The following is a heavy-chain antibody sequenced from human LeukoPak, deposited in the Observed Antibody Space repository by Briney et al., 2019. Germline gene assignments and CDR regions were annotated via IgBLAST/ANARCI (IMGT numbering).Heavy chain of an antibody. CDR1: GFTFSSYW. CDR3: ARPRLKTTVTTGSYYYMDV. CDR2: INSDGSST. J-gene: IGHJ6*03. D-gene: IGHD4-17*01. Sequence: VGSLRLSCAASGFTFSSYWMHWVRQAPGKGLVWVSRINSDGSSTSYADSVKGRFTISRDNAKNTLYLQMNSLRAEDTAVYYCARPRLKTTVTTGSYYYMDVWGKGTTVTVSS. V-gene: IGHV3-74*01.